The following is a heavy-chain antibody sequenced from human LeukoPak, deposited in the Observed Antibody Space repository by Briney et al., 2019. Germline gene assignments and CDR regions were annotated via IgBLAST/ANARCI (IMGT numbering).Heavy chain of an antibody. Sequence: PGGSLRLSCAASGFTFSNAWMSWVRQAPGKGLEWVGRIKSKTDGGTTDYAAPVKGRFTISRDDSKNTLYLQMNSLKTEDTAVYYCTTVRPHQAHDYDYVWGSYDLYYFDYWGQGTLVTVSS. CDR3: TTVRPHQAHDYDYVWGSYDLYYFDY. CDR2: IKSKTDGGTT. D-gene: IGHD3-16*01. CDR1: GFTFSNAW. J-gene: IGHJ4*02. V-gene: IGHV3-15*01.